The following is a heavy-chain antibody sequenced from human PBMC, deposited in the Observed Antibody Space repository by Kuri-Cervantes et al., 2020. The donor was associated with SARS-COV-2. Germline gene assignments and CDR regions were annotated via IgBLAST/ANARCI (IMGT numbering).Heavy chain of an antibody. CDR1: GFTFSAYS. CDR2: IGSTGYYI. D-gene: IGHD3-10*01. J-gene: IGHJ3*02. CDR3: VKDMVSGQWFVPGDGFDI. V-gene: IGHV3-21*04. Sequence: GESLKISCAASGFTFSAYSMNWVRQAPGKGLEWVSSIGSTGYYIYYADSVKGRFTISRDNAKNSLYLQMNSLRPEDTALYYCVKDMVSGQWFVPGDGFDIWGQGTKVTVSS.